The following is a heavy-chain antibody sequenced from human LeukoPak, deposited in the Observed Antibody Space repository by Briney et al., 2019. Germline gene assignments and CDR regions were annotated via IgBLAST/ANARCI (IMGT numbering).Heavy chain of an antibody. V-gene: IGHV3-7*01. CDR3: AREVDRSFGY. J-gene: IGHJ4*02. Sequence: GGSLRPSCAASGFRFSGFWMSWVRQAPGKGPEWVASINQETSEKYYVDSVRGRFTISRDNAKNSLSLQMNSLRVEDTAVYYCAREVDRSFGYWGQGNLVIVSS. CDR2: INQETSEK. D-gene: IGHD2-15*01. CDR1: GFRFSGFW.